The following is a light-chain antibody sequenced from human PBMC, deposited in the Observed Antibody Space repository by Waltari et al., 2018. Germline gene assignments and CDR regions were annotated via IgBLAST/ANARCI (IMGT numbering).Light chain of an antibody. CDR1: QSLSSSY. V-gene: IGKV3-20*01. Sequence: EIVLTQSPGTLSLSPGERATLSCRASQSLSSSYLAWYQQKPGQAPRLLNYGASSRATGIPDRFSGRGSGTDFTLTITSLEPEDFAGYSCQQYGSSPPTFGQGTKLEIK. CDR3: QQYGSSPPT. CDR2: GAS. J-gene: IGKJ2*01.